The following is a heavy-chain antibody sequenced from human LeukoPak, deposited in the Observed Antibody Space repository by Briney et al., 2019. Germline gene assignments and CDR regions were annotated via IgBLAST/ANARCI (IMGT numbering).Heavy chain of an antibody. CDR3: ARTLADYGDYNDAFDI. CDR1: GYTFTSYG. Sequence: ASVKVSCKASGYTFTSYGISWVRQAPGQGLEWMGWISAYNGNTNYAQKLQGRVTMTTDTSTSTAYMELRSLRSDDTAVYYCARTLADYGDYNDAFDIWGQGTIVTVSS. J-gene: IGHJ3*02. CDR2: ISAYNGNT. D-gene: IGHD4-17*01. V-gene: IGHV1-18*01.